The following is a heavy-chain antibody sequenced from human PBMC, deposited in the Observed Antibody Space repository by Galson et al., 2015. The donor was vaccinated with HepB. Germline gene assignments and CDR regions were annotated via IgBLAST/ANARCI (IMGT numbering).Heavy chain of an antibody. Sequence: SLRLSCAASGFTFSSYAMSWVRQAPGKGLEWVSAISGSGGSTYYADSVKGRFTISRDNSKNTLYLQMNSLRAEDTAVYYCAKGYSNTYYYYYYMDVWGKGTTVIVSS. CDR1: GFTFSSYA. CDR3: AKGYSNTYYYYYYMDV. V-gene: IGHV3-23*01. CDR2: ISGSGGST. J-gene: IGHJ6*03. D-gene: IGHD6-13*01.